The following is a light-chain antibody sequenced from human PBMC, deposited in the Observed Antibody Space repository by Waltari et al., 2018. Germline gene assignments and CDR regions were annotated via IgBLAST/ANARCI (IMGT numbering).Light chain of an antibody. CDR2: DVN. J-gene: IGLJ3*02. CDR1: SSDVGTYEL. CDR3: CSFADSSASWV. Sequence: QSALTQPASVSGSPGPSIPISCTGTSSDVGTYELVSWYQQHPGKAPKLMIHDVNKRPSGVSPRFSGSKSGNTASLTISGLQAEDEADYYCCSFADSSASWVFGGGTKLTVL. V-gene: IGLV2-23*02.